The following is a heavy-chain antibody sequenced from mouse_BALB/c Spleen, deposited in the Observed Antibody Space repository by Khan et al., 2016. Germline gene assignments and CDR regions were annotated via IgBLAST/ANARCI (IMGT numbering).Heavy chain of an antibody. J-gene: IGHJ4*01. CDR3: ARSDYGDKDAMDY. D-gene: IGHD1-1*01. V-gene: IGHV3-2*02. Sequence: EVQLQESGPGLVKPSQSLSLTCTVTGYSITSDYAWNWIRQFPGNRLEWMGYISYSGSTSYNPSLKSRISITRDTSKNQFCLQLNSVTSEESATYYCARSDYGDKDAMDYWGQGTSVTVSS. CDR2: ISYSGST. CDR1: GYSITSDYA.